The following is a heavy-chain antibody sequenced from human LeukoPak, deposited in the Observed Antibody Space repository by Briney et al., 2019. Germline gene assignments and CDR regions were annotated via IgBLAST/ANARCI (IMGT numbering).Heavy chain of an antibody. J-gene: IGHJ5*01. CDR3: ARDRSPGGGDCCNWFDS. Sequence: SETLSLTCTVSGASTSSSYWSWIRQPPGKGLEWIGYIYYSGSTNYNPSLNSRVTISVDTSKNQFSLKLTSVTPADTAVYYCARDRSPGGGDCCNWFDSWGQGTLVTVSS. D-gene: IGHD2-21*02. CDR2: IYYSGST. V-gene: IGHV4-59*01. CDR1: GASTSSSY.